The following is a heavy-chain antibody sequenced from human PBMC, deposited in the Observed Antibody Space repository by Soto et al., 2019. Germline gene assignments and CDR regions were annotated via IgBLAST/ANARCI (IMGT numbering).Heavy chain of an antibody. CDR3: ARGGYCSGGSCYSNWFDH. Sequence: VRVSLQASGGAFSVCAICWVLQAPGQGLAWMGGIIPVFGTANYAQKFQGRVTITADKSTNTAYMELSSLRTEDTAVYYCARGGYCSGGSCYSNWFDHWGQGTLVTVSS. D-gene: IGHD2-15*01. CDR1: GGAFSVCA. J-gene: IGHJ5*02. CDR2: IIPVFGTA. V-gene: IGHV1-69*06.